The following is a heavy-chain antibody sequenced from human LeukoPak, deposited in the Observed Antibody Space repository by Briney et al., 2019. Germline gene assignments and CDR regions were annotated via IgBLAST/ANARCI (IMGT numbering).Heavy chain of an antibody. D-gene: IGHD3-10*01. CDR2: ISWNSGSI. J-gene: IGHJ4*02. V-gene: IGHV3-9*01. CDR3: AKDKGGYYGSGSCFDY. CDR1: GFTFDDYA. Sequence: GGSLRLSCAASGFTFDDYAMHWVRQAPGKGLEWVSGISWNSGSIGYADSVKGRFTISRDNAKNSLYLQMNSLRAEGTALYYCAKDKGGYYGSGSCFDYWGQGTLVTVSS.